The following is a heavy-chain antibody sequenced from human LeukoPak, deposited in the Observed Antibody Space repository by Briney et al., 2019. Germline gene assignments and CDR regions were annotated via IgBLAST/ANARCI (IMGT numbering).Heavy chain of an antibody. D-gene: IGHD5-18*01. CDR2: IFLADSDT. J-gene: IGHJ6*02. Sequence: GESLQISCKGSGYIIATYWIGWGRQMAGKGLEWMGIIFLADSDTRYSPSFQGQVTISADRSISTAYLQWGSLKASDTAMYYCARCGYSSYGMDVWGQGTTVTVSS. CDR3: ARCGYSSYGMDV. CDR1: GYIIATYW. V-gene: IGHV5-51*01.